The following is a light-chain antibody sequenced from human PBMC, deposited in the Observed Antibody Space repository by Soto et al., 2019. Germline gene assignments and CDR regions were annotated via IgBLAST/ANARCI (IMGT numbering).Light chain of an antibody. CDR2: GAS. CDR3: QQYNNWLRT. V-gene: IGKV3-15*01. J-gene: IGKJ4*01. Sequence: EIVMTQSPATLSVSPGERATLSCRASQSVSSNLAWYQQKPGQAPRLLIYGASTRATGIPARFSGSGSGAEFTLTISSLQSEDFAVYYCQQYNNWLRTFGGGTKEEIK. CDR1: QSVSSN.